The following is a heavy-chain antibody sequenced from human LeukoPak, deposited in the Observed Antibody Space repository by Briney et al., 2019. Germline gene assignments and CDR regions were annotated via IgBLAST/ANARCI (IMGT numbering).Heavy chain of an antibody. J-gene: IGHJ4*02. CDR1: GFTFSSYA. CDR3: EKEDYYDSSGKTSIDY. V-gene: IGHV3-23*01. CDR2: IISVGGST. D-gene: IGHD3-22*01. Sequence: GGSLRLSCAASGFTFSSYAMSWVRHAPGEGLECVSCIISVGGSTYYADSVKGRFTLSRDTSMNTLYLQMNSLRAEATAVSYCEKEDYYDSSGKTSIDYWGQGTLVTVSS.